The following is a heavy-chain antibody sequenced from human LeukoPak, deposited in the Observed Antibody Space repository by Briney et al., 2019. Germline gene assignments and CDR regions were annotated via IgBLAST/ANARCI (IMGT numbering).Heavy chain of an antibody. V-gene: IGHV1-24*01. D-gene: IGHD2-2*02. CDR3: ASGLGYCSSTSCYNYYYYGMDV. J-gene: IGHJ6*04. CDR2: FDPEDGET. Sequence: ASVKVSCKVSGYTLTELSMHWVRQAPGKGLEWMGGFDPEDGETIYAQKFQGRVTMTEDTSTDTAYMELSSLRSEDTAVYYCASGLGYCSSTSCYNYYYYGMDVWGKGTTVTVSS. CDR1: GYTLTELS.